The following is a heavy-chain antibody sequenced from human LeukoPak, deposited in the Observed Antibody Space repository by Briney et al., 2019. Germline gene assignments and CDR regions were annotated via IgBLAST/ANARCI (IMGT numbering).Heavy chain of an antibody. CDR2: IYTGGST. CDR1: GGSISSYY. J-gene: IGHJ3*02. D-gene: IGHD3-9*01. Sequence: SETLSLTCTVSGGSISSYYWSWIRQPAGKGLGWIGRIYTGGSTNYNPSLKSRVTMSVDTSKNQFSLKLSSVTAADTAVYYCARGYGLYDILTGYSADAFDIWGQGTMVTVSS. CDR3: ARGYGLYDILTGYSADAFDI. V-gene: IGHV4-4*07.